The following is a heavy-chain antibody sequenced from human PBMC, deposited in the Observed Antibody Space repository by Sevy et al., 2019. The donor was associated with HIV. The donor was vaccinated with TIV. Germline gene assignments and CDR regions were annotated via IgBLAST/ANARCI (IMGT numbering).Heavy chain of an antibody. CDR2: ISHDEIHK. CDR3: ARDLPHLLPWELSRGSDF. CDR1: GFTFSNYA. J-gene: IGHJ4*02. Sequence: GGSLRLSCTAYGFTFSNYAVHWVRQAPGKGLEWVAIISHDEIHKDLADSVRGRFSISRDTSKNTIYLQMNSLRPEDTAVYYCARDLPHLLPWELSRGSDFWGQGTLVTVSS. D-gene: IGHD3-16*01. V-gene: IGHV3-30*04.